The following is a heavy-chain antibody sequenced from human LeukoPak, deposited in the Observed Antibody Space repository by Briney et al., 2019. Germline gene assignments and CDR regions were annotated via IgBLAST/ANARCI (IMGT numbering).Heavy chain of an antibody. CDR2: ISYDGSNK. Sequence: GGPLRLSCAASGFTFSSYAMHWVRQAPGKGPEWVAVISYDGSNKYYADSVKGRFTISRDNSKNTLYLQMNSLRAEDTAVYYCAGDQDDAFDIWGQGTMVTVSS. J-gene: IGHJ3*02. V-gene: IGHV3-30-3*01. CDR1: GFTFSSYA. CDR3: AGDQDDAFDI.